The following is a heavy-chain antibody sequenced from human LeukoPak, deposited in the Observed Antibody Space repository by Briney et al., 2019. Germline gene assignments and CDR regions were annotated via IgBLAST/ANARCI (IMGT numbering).Heavy chain of an antibody. V-gene: IGHV1-2*02. D-gene: IGHD3-10*01. CDR3: ARDRGGYYYYGMDV. J-gene: IGHJ6*02. Sequence: ASVTVSCKASGYTFTGYYMHWVRQAPGQGLEWMGWINPNSGGTNYAQKFQGRVTMTRDTSISTAYMELSRLRSDDTAVYYCARDRGGYYYYGMDVWGQGTTVTVSS. CDR1: GYTFTGYY. CDR2: INPNSGGT.